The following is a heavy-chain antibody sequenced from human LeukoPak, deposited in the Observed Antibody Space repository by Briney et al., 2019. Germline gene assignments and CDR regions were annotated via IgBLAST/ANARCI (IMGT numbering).Heavy chain of an antibody. V-gene: IGHV3-7*03. D-gene: IGHD6-19*01. CDR1: GFTLSSYW. CDR2: IKQDGSEK. CDR3: ARDAAGTHGGMDV. J-gene: IGHJ6*02. Sequence: GGSLRLSCAASGFTLSSYWMSWVRQAPGKGLEWVANIKQDGSEKYYVDSVKGRFTISRDNAKNSLYLQMNSLRAEDTAVYYCARDAAGTHGGMDVWGQGTTVTVSS.